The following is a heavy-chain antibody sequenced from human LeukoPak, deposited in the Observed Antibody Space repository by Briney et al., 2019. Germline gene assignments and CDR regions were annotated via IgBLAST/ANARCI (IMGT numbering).Heavy chain of an antibody. V-gene: IGHV1-69*04. CDR2: IIPILGIA. CDR3: ARDSGYNLEWACFDY. Sequence: SVKVSCKASGGTFSSYASSWVRQPTGQGLEWMGRIIPILGIANNAQNFQGRVTITADKSTSTAYMELSSLRSEDTDVYYCARDSGYNLEWACFDYWGQGTLVTVSS. D-gene: IGHD5-24*01. J-gene: IGHJ4*02. CDR1: GGTFSSYA.